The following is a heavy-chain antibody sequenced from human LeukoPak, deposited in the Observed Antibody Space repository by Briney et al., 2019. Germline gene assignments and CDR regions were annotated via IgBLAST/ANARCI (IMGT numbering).Heavy chain of an antibody. Sequence: ASETLSLTCTVSGGSISSYYWSWIRQPPGKGLEWIGYIYYSGSTNYNPSLKSRVTISVDTSKNQFSLKLSSVTAADTAVYYCARGFYGSGGYYKSPFDCWGQGTLVTVSS. CDR1: GGSISSYY. CDR2: IYYSGST. V-gene: IGHV4-59*01. J-gene: IGHJ4*02. D-gene: IGHD3-10*01. CDR3: ARGFYGSGGYYKSPFDC.